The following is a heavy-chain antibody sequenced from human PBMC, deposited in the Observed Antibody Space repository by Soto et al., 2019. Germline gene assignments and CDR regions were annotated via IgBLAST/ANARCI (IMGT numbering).Heavy chain of an antibody. CDR3: ARVSPPPRE. CDR1: GYTFTSYH. J-gene: IGHJ4*02. Sequence: QVQLVQSGAEVKKPGASVKVSCKASGYTFTSYHITWVRQAPGQGLEWMGWISAYNGNTNYAQKLQGRVTMTTDTSTSAADLDLRSLRPDDTAVYYCARVSPPPREWGQGPMVTGSS. CDR2: ISAYNGNT. V-gene: IGHV1-18*01.